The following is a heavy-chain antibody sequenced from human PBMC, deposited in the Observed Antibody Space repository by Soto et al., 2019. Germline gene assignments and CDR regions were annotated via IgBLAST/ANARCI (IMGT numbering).Heavy chain of an antibody. CDR1: GYTFTGYF. CDR2: INSNGDGT. CDR3: ARTEFYLWYFDL. D-gene: IGHD3-10*01. Sequence: QVQLVQSGAEVKKPGASVKVSCKASGYTFTGYFVHWVRQAPGQGLEWMGWINSNGDGTNYAQKFEGLVTITRDTSINTVYMELTRLTSADTAVYFCARTEFYLWYFDLWGRGTLVTVSS. V-gene: IGHV1-2*02. J-gene: IGHJ2*01.